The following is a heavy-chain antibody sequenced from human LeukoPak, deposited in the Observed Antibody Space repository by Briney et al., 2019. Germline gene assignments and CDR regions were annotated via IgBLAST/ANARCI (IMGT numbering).Heavy chain of an antibody. Sequence: PGRSLRLSCAASGFTFDDYAMHWVRQAPGKGLEWVSAISGSGGSTYYADSVKGRFTISRDNSKNTLYLQMNSLRAEDTAVYYCAKLGTERRDFDYWGQGTLVTVSS. CDR2: ISGSGGST. CDR3: AKLGTERRDFDY. CDR1: GFTFDDYA. J-gene: IGHJ4*02. V-gene: IGHV3-23*01. D-gene: IGHD1-1*01.